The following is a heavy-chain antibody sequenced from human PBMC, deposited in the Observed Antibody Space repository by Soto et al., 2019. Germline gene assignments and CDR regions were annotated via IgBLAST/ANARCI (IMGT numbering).Heavy chain of an antibody. J-gene: IGHJ4*01. CDR2: ITRDGYNK. D-gene: IGHD3-22*01. CDR1: GFIFKNYA. CDR3: TKSSGGSSSVGMDY. V-gene: IGHV3-30*04. Sequence: QVQLVESGGGVVQPGRSLRLSCAVSGFIFKNYALNWVRQAPGKGLEWVASITRDGYNKYYADSVKGRFTISRDNSKNTLSLQMTALRVEDSSVYYCTKSSGGSSSVGMDYWXXXTLVTVXS.